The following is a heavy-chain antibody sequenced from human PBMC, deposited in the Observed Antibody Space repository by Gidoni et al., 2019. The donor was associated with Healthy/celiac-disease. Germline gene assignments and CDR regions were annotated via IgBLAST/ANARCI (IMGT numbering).Heavy chain of an antibody. CDR3: ARGGAAAGSYYYYGMDV. CDR2: ISSSGSTI. J-gene: IGHJ6*02. V-gene: IGHV3-48*03. Sequence: EVQLVASGGGLVTPGASLRLSCAASGFTFCSYEMNWVRQAPGKGLEWVSDISSSGSTIYYADSVKGRFTISRDNAKNSLYLQMNSLRAEDTAVYYCARGGAAAGSYYYYGMDVWGQGTTVTVSS. CDR1: GFTFCSYE. D-gene: IGHD6-13*01.